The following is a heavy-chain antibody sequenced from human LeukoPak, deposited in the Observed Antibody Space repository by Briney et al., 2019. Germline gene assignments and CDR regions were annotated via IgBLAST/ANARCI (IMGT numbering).Heavy chain of an antibody. CDR2: VNSDESST. CDR3: ASDDPYAFDI. CDR1: GFTFSSRW. Sequence: GGSLRPSCAASGFTFSSRWMHWVRQAPGKGLVWVSHVNSDESSTNYADSVKGRFTISRDNTKNTLYLQMNSLRAEDTAVYYCASDDPYAFDIWGQGTMVTVSS. V-gene: IGHV3-74*01. J-gene: IGHJ3*02.